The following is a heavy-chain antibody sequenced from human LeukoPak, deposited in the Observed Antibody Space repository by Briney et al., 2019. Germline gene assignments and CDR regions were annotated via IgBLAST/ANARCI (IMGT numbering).Heavy chain of an antibody. J-gene: IGHJ4*02. CDR1: GGSVTDYY. V-gene: IGHV4-59*08. Sequence: SETLSLTCTVSGGSVTDYYWSWIRQSPGKGLEWIGYIYYTGTSYNPSLKSRVTISVDTSKNQFSLKLSSVTAADTAVYYCARAPLYYYDSSGYGEYFDYWGQGTLVTVSS. CDR3: ARAPLYYYDSSGYGEYFDY. CDR2: IYYTGT. D-gene: IGHD3-22*01.